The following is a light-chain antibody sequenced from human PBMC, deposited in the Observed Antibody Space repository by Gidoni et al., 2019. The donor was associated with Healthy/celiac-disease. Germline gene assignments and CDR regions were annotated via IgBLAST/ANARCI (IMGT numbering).Light chain of an antibody. CDR1: QSISSY. Sequence: DIQMTQSPSSLSASVGDRVTITCRASQSISSYLNWYQQKPGKAPKLLIYAASTLQSGVPSRFSGSGSGTDSTLTISSLQPEYFATYYCQQSYSTPLTFGGGTKVEI. CDR2: AAS. CDR3: QQSYSTPLT. V-gene: IGKV1-39*01. J-gene: IGKJ4*01.